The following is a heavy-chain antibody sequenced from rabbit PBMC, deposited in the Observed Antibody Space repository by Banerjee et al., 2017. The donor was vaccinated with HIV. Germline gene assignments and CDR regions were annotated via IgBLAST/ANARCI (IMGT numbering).Heavy chain of an antibody. V-gene: IGHV1S29*01. J-gene: IGHJ4*01. CDR1: GFDFSSYA. CDR3: ARDWASGNSVGYYWDL. Sequence: QEQLKESGGGLVQPGGSLTLSCKASGFDFSSYAITWVRQAPGKGLEYIGYITYGGRTYYASWVNGRFTISSDNAQNTVDLQMNSLTAADTATYFCARDWASGNSVGYYWDLWGPGMVTVS. D-gene: IGHD1-1*01. CDR2: ITYGGRT.